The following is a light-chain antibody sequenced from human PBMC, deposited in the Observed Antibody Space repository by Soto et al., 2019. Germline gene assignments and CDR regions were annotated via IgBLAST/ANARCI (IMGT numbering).Light chain of an antibody. J-gene: IGKJ2*01. CDR1: QSLLYSNGYNY. V-gene: IGKV2-28*01. Sequence: DIVMTQSPLSLPVTPGEPASISCRSSQSLLYSNGYNYLDWYLQKPGQSPQLLIYLGSNRASGVPDRFSGSGSATDFTLKISRVEAEDVGVYYCMQALQVPHTFGQGTKLEIK. CDR2: LGS. CDR3: MQALQVPHT.